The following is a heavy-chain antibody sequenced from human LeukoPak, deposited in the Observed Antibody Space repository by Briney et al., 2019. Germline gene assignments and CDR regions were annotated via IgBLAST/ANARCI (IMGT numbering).Heavy chain of an antibody. Sequence: GASVKVSCKASGYTFTSYAIHWVRQAPGQRLEGMGWVNADNSNTKYSQEFQGRVTITRDTSASTSSMDLNSLRSEDMAVYYCAVGDYYYDTRFDYWGQGTLVTVSS. CDR3: AVGDYYYDTRFDY. CDR2: VNADNSNT. J-gene: IGHJ4*02. D-gene: IGHD3-22*01. V-gene: IGHV1-3*03. CDR1: GYTFTSYA.